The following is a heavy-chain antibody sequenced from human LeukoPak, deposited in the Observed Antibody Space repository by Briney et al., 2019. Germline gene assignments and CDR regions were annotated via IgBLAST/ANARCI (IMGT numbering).Heavy chain of an antibody. D-gene: IGHD4-17*01. V-gene: IGHV3-30-3*01. Sequence: PGGSLRLSCAASGFTFSSYAMHWVRQAPGKGLEWVAVISYDGSNKYYADSVKGRFTISRDNSKNTLYLQMNSLRAEDTAVYYCARDFSRISGGPTVTRKIPYYYYGMDVWGQGTTVTVSS. J-gene: IGHJ6*02. CDR2: ISYDGSNK. CDR3: ARDFSRISGGPTVTRKIPYYYYGMDV. CDR1: GFTFSSYA.